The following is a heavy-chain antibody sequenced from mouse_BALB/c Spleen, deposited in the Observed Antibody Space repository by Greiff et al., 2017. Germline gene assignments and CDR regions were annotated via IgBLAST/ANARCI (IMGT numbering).Heavy chain of an antibody. CDR2: ISSGGSYT. D-gene: IGHD2-14*01. V-gene: IGHV5-9-1*01. J-gene: IGHJ4*01. Sequence: EVMLVESGGGLVKPGGSLKLSCAASGFTFSSYAMSWVRQTPEKRLEWVATISSGGSYTYYPDSVKGRFTISRDNAKNTLYLQMSSLRSEDTAMYYCARLYPFYRYDGDYAMDYWGQGTSVTVSA. CDR1: GFTFSSYA. CDR3: ARLYPFYRYDGDYAMDY.